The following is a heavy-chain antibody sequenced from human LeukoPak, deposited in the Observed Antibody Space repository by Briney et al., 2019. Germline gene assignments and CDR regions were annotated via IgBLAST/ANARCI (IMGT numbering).Heavy chain of an antibody. D-gene: IGHD7-27*01. CDR3: ARFPLLTGIRLDGYYFDY. J-gene: IGHJ4*02. V-gene: IGHV4-34*01. CDR1: GVSFSGYY. CDR2: INHSGST. Sequence: SETLSLTCAVYGVSFSGYYWSWIRQPPGKGLEWLGEINHSGSTNYNPSLKSRVTISVDTSKNQFSLKLSSVTAADTAVYYCARFPLLTGIRLDGYYFDYWGQGTLATVSS.